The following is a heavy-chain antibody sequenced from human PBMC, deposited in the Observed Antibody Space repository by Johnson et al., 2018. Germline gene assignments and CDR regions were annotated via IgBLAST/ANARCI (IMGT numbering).Heavy chain of an antibody. J-gene: IGHJ6*03. D-gene: IGHD2-2*01. CDR2: IDDGGST. V-gene: IGHV4-34*01. CDR1: GGSFSGYS. Sequence: QVQLQQWGAGLLKPSETLSLTCAVYGGSFSGYSWSWIRQSPGKGLEWIGDIDDGGSTRYNPSLKSRVTISVDRSKNHFSLEVSSVTAADMAIDYCPTARFQLLLGTYYYYMDVWGKGTTVTVSS. CDR3: PTARFQLLLGTYYYYMDV.